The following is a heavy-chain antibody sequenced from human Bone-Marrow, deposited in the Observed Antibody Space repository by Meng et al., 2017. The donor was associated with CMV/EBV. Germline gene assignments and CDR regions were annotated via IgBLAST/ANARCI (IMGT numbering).Heavy chain of an antibody. J-gene: IGHJ6*02. CDR1: GGSFSGNY. D-gene: IGHD2-2*02. Sequence: SETLSLTCAVYGGSFSGNYWSWIRQPPGKGREWIGEINHSGSTNYNPSLKSRVTISVDTSKNQFSLKLSSVTAADTAVYYCARARYCSSTSCYIRYYYYGMDVWGQGTTVTVSS. CDR2: INHSGST. V-gene: IGHV4-34*01. CDR3: ARARYCSSTSCYIRYYYYGMDV.